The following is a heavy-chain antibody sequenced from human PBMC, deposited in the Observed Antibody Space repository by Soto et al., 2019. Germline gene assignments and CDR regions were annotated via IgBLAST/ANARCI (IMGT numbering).Heavy chain of an antibody. CDR1: GFTFNNYA. Sequence: GGSLRLSCGASGFTFNNYAMSWVRQAPGKGLEWVSGTSGSGASTYYADFVKGRFSISRDNSKNTLVLQMNSLRVEDTAVYYCAKGRSAAGFQASDSWGQGTLVTVSS. CDR2: TSGSGAST. D-gene: IGHD6-13*01. CDR3: AKGRSAAGFQASDS. J-gene: IGHJ4*02. V-gene: IGHV3-23*01.